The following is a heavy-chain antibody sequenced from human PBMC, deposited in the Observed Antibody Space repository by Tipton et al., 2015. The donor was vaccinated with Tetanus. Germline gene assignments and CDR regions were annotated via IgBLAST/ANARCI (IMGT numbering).Heavy chain of an antibody. V-gene: IGHV4-59*01. D-gene: IGHD2-21*01. CDR2: IYYSGNT. CDR1: GGSIRNYY. CDR3: ARVEEGVGSAGACSFSD. J-gene: IGHJ4*02. Sequence: TLSLTCTVSGGSIRNYYWSWIRQPPGKGLEWIGYIYYSGNTNYNPSLKKRVTISVDTSKNQFSLKLNSVTAADTAVYYCARVEEGVGSAGACSFSDWGRGALGTV.